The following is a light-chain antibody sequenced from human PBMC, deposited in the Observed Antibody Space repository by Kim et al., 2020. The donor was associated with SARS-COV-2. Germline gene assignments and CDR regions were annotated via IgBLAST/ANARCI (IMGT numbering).Light chain of an antibody. CDR3: YSAADNNGV. Sequence: SYELTQPSSVSVSPGQTARITCSGVLLAKKYARWFQQKPGQAPVLVIYKDSERPSGIPERFSDSSSGTTVTLTISGAQVEDEADYYCYSAADNNGVFGGGTKVTVL. J-gene: IGLJ2*01. CDR2: KDS. V-gene: IGLV3-27*01. CDR1: LLAKKY.